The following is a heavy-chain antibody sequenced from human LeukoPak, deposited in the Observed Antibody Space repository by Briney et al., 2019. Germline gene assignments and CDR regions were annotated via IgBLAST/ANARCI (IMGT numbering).Heavy chain of an antibody. CDR2: ISGSGGST. D-gene: IGHD1-26*01. CDR3: AKEFSRIVGATQVY. Sequence: PGGSLRLSCAASGFTFSTYFMSWVRQAPGKGLEWVSAISGSGGSTYYADSVKGRFTISRDNSKNTLYLQMNSLRAEDTAVYYCAKEFSRIVGATQVYWGQGTLVTVSS. CDR1: GFTFSTYF. V-gene: IGHV3-23*01. J-gene: IGHJ4*02.